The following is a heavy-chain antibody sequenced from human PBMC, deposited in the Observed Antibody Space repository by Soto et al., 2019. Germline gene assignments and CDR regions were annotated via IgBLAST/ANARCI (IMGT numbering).Heavy chain of an antibody. CDR3: AKSSSRAYYYGMDV. J-gene: IGHJ6*02. V-gene: IGHV3-23*01. CDR1: GFTFSSYA. D-gene: IGHD6-13*01. CDR2: VSARGRDT. Sequence: EVQLLESGGGLVQPGGSLRLSCAASGFTFSSYAMSWVRQAPGKGLEWVAGVSARGRDTSYADSVKGRFIISRDNSKDTLHLQMNSLRAEDTALYYCAKSSSRAYYYGMDVWGQGTTVTVFS.